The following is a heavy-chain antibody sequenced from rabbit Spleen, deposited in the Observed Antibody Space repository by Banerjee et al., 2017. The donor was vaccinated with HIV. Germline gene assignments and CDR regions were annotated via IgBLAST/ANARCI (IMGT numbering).Heavy chain of an antibody. D-gene: IGHD4-1*01. CDR3: ARDGDGFIRWKFGW. Sequence: QEQLVGSGGGLVKPEGSLKLSCTGSGFSFSNKAVMCWVREAAGMGLEWIACINAVSGKAVAESWAKGRFTFSKTSSTKVTLQMASLTAADSATYFCARDGDGFIRWKFGWWGPGTLVTVS. CDR2: INAVSGKA. J-gene: IGHJ6*01. V-gene: IGHV1S45*01. CDR1: GFSFSNKAV.